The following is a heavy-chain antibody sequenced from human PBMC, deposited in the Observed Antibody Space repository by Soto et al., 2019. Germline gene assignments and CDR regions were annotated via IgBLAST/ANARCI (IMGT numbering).Heavy chain of an antibody. J-gene: IGHJ6*03. Sequence: QVQLQESGPGLVKPSETLYLTCTVSGGSISSYYWSWIRQPPGKGLEWIGYLYYSGSTNYNPSLKSRVTISVDTSKNQFSLKLSSVTAADTAVYYCARVLAAARRYYYYEYMDVWGKGTTVTVSS. CDR3: ARVLAAARRYYYYEYMDV. CDR2: LYYSGST. D-gene: IGHD6-13*01. V-gene: IGHV4-59*01. CDR1: GGSISSYY.